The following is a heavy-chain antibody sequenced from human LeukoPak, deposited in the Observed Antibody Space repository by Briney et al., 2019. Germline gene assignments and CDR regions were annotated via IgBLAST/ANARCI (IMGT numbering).Heavy chain of an antibody. CDR2: ISSSSYI. CDR1: GFTFSSYS. V-gene: IGHV3-21*01. J-gene: IGHJ6*02. D-gene: IGHD6-13*01. Sequence: GGSLRLSCAASGFTFSSYSMNWVRQAPGKGLEWVSSISSSSYIYYADSVKGRFTISRDNAKNSLYLQMNSLRAEDTAVYYCASAARDYYYGMDVWGQGTTVTVSS. CDR3: ASAARDYYYGMDV.